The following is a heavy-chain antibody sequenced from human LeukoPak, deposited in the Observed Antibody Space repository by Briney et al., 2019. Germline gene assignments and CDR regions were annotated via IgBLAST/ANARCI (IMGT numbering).Heavy chain of an antibody. CDR3: VKAAAALKALDY. V-gene: IGHV3-64D*09. Sequence: GGSLRLSCSASGFTFRNYAMHWVRQAPGKGLEYVSAISSNGGSTYYADSVKGRFSISRDNSKDTLYLQMSSLRGEDTAVYYCVKAAAALKALDYRGEGNLVTVSS. CDR2: ISSNGGST. D-gene: IGHD2-15*01. CDR1: GFTFRNYA. J-gene: IGHJ4*02.